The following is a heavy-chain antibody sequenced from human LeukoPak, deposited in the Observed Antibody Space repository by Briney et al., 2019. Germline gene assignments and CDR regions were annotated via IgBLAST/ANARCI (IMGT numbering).Heavy chain of an antibody. CDR1: GFTFSSYG. V-gene: IGHV3-48*04. J-gene: IGHJ4*02. D-gene: IGHD6-19*01. Sequence: PGRSLRLSCAASGFTFSSYGMHWVRQAPGKGLEWVSYISSSGSTIYYADSVKGRFTISRDNAKNSLYLQMNSLRAEDTAVYYCARGKIAVAGFDYWGQGTLVTVSS. CDR3: ARGKIAVAGFDY. CDR2: ISSSGSTI.